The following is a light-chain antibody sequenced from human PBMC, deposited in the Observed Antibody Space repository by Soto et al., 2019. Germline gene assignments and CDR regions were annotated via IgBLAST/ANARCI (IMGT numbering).Light chain of an antibody. CDR2: LAS. V-gene: IGKV1-5*03. CDR1: QSISSW. CDR3: QQYKSYLWT. J-gene: IGKJ1*01. Sequence: DIQMTQSPSTLSASVGDRVTITCRASQSISSWLAWYQQKPGKAPKILINLASSLESGVPSRFSGSGPGTEFTLTISSLQPDDFATYYCQQYKSYLWTFGQGTKV.